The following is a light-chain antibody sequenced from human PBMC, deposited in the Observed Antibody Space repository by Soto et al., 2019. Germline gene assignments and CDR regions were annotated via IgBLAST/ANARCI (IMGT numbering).Light chain of an antibody. CDR1: QSLSSY. Sequence: EIVLTQSPGTLSLSPGERATLSCRASQSLSSYLAWYQQKPGQAPRLLSYGASSRATGIPDRFSGSGSGTDFTLTISGLEPEDFAVYYCRQYGSSPSYTFGQGTKLEIK. J-gene: IGKJ2*01. CDR3: RQYGSSPSYT. CDR2: GAS. V-gene: IGKV3-20*01.